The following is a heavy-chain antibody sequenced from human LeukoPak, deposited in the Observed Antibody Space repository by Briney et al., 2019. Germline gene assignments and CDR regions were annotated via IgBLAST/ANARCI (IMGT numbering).Heavy chain of an antibody. CDR3: AKGSSSSSSLELDY. Sequence: GGSLRLSCAASGFTVSGNYMTWVRQAPGKGLEWVSVIYSGGSTYYADSVKGRFIISRDNSKNTLYLQMNSLRAEDTAVYYCAKGSSSSSSLELDYWGQGTLVTVSS. V-gene: IGHV3-66*01. CDR1: GFTVSGNY. D-gene: IGHD6-6*01. CDR2: IYSGGST. J-gene: IGHJ4*02.